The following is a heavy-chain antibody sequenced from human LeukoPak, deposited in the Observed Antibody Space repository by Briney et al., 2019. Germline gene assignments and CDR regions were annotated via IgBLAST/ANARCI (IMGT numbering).Heavy chain of an antibody. CDR2: IYYSGST. V-gene: IGHV4-39*07. CDR1: GGSISSGGYY. D-gene: IGHD4-17*01. Sequence: SQTLSLTCTVSGGSISSGGYYWSWIRQPPGKGLEWIGSIYYSGSTYYNPSLKSRVTISVDTSKNQFSLKLSSVTAADTAVYYCARDPVPSPYGDLYYYYYGMDVWGQGTTVTVSS. J-gene: IGHJ6*02. CDR3: ARDPVPSPYGDLYYYYYGMDV.